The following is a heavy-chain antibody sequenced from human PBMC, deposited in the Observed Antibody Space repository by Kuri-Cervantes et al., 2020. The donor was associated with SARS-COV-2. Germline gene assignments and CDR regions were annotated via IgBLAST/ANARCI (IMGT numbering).Heavy chain of an antibody. J-gene: IGHJ4*02. D-gene: IGHD4-23*01. Sequence: ESLKISCAVYGGSFSGYYWSWIRQPPGKGLEWIGEINHSGSTNYNPSLKSRVTMSVDTSKNQFSLRLSSVTAADTAVYYCARALTPADFDYWGQGTLVTVSS. CDR1: GGSFSGYY. V-gene: IGHV4-34*01. CDR2: INHSGST. CDR3: ARALTPADFDY.